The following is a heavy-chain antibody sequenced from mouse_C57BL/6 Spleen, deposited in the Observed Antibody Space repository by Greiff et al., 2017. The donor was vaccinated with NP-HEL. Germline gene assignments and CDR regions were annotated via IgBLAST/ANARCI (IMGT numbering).Heavy chain of an antibody. CDR3: ARPLTGGSFAY. V-gene: IGHV1-80*01. J-gene: IGHJ3*01. CDR1: GYAFSSYW. CDR2: IYPGDGDT. D-gene: IGHD4-1*01. Sequence: VQLQQSGAELVKPGASVKISCKASGYAFSSYWMNWVKQRPGKGLEWIGQIYPGDGDTNYNEKFKGKATLTADKSSSTAYMQLSSLTSEDSAFYCCARPLTGGSFAYWGQGTLVTVSA.